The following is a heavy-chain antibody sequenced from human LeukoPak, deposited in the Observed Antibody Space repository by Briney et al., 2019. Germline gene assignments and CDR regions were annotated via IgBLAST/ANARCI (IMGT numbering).Heavy chain of an antibody. J-gene: IGHJ6*03. CDR1: GFTFSSYA. CDR3: ARDGTGSWYNYHYYYYMDV. Sequence: GGSLRLSCAASGFTFSSYAMHWVRQAPGKGLEYVSAISSNGGSTYYANSVKGRFTISRDNSKNTLYLQMGSLRAEDMAVYYCARDGTGSWYNYHYYYYMDVWGKGTTVTVSS. CDR2: ISSNGGST. V-gene: IGHV3-64*01. D-gene: IGHD6-13*01.